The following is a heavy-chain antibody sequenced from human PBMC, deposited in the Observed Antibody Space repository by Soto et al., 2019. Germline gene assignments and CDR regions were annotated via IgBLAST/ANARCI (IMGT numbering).Heavy chain of an antibody. CDR2: INPNSGGT. J-gene: IGHJ6*02. CDR3: ARGKDILTAAGYYGMDV. CDR1: GYTFTGYY. D-gene: IGHD3-9*01. V-gene: IGHV1-2*04. Sequence: GASVKVSCKASGYTFTGYYMHWVRQAPGQGLEWMRWINPNSGGTNYAQKFQGWVTMTRDTSISTAYMELSRLRSDDTAVYYCARGKDILTAAGYYGMDVWGQGTTVTVSS.